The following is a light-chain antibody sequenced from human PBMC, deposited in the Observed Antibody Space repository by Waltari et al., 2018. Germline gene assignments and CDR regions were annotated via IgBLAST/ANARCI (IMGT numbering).Light chain of an antibody. CDR2: AAS. Sequence: DIQMTQSPSSLSASVGDRVPITCRASQSISSYLNWYQQKQGKAPKLRIYAASSLQSGVPSRFSVSGSGTDFTLTISSLQPEDFATYYCQQSYSTPLTFGGGTKVEIK. J-gene: IGKJ4*01. V-gene: IGKV1-39*01. CDR3: QQSYSTPLT. CDR1: QSISSY.